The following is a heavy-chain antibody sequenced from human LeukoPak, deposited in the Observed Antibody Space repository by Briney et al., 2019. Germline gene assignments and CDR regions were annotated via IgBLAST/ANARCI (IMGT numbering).Heavy chain of an antibody. D-gene: IGHD3-16*01. Sequence: ASVKVSCTASRYTFTGYYIHWVRQAPGQGLEWMGWINPNSGGTNYAQKFQGRVTMTRDTSISTAYMELSRLRSDDTAVYYCASSGSLGVAASYFDYWGQGTLVTVSS. CDR3: ASSGSLGVAASYFDY. J-gene: IGHJ4*02. CDR2: INPNSGGT. V-gene: IGHV1-2*02. CDR1: RYTFTGYY.